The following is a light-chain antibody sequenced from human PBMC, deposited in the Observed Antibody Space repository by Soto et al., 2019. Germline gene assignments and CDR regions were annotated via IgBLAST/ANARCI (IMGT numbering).Light chain of an antibody. J-gene: IGKJ4*01. CDR2: SAS. V-gene: IGKV1-9*01. CDR3: QQLNGYQLA. CDR1: QAMSTY. Sequence: IQLTQNPSFLSAFVGDTVTITCRASQAMSTYLAWYQQKPGKVPKLLIRSASTLQSGVPPRFSGGGSGTEFTLTISTLQPDDSGIYYCQQLNGYQLAFGGGTKVDIK.